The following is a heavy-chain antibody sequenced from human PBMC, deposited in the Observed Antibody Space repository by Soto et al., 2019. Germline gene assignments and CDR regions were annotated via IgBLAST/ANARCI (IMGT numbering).Heavy chain of an antibody. D-gene: IGHD5-18*01. V-gene: IGHV1-69*13. Sequence: SVKLSCKASGGTFNSYAISWVRQAPGQGLEWMGGIIPIFGTANYAQKFQGRVTITADESTSTAYMELSSLRSEDTAVYYCARTQAPGWQYSYGVVRMGGWFDPWGQGTLVTVSS. CDR3: ARTQAPGWQYSYGVVRMGGWFDP. CDR2: IIPIFGTA. J-gene: IGHJ5*02. CDR1: GGTFNSYA.